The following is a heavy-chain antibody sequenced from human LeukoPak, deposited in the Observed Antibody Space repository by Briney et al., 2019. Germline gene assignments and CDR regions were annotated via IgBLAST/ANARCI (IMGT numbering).Heavy chain of an antibody. J-gene: IGHJ4*02. Sequence: PGGSLTLSCAASGFTFSSYSMNWVRQPPGKGLEWVSSISSSSSYIYYANSAKGRRTISRDNAKNSLYLQMNILRAEDTAVYYCASSRLISGSYFRVGYFDYWGQGSLVTVSS. CDR1: GFTFSSYS. D-gene: IGHD3-10*01. CDR2: ISSSSSYI. V-gene: IGHV3-21*01. CDR3: ASSRLISGSYFRVGYFDY.